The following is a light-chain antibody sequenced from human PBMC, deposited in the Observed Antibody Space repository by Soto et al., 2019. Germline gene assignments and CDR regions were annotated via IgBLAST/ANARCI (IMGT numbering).Light chain of an antibody. Sequence: EIVMTQSPATLSVSPGERATLSCRASQSVSSNLAGYQQKPGQAPRRLIYGASTRATGIPARFSGSGSGTEFTLTISSLQSEDFAVYYCQQYNKWPPYTFGQGTKLEIK. J-gene: IGKJ2*01. CDR2: GAS. V-gene: IGKV3-15*01. CDR1: QSVSSN. CDR3: QQYNKWPPYT.